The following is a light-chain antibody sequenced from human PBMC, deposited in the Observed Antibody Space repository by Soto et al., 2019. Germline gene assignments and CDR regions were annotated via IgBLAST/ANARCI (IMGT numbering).Light chain of an antibody. J-gene: IGLJ3*02. CDR3: CSYAGNYTLV. CDR2: DVT. Sequence: QPVLTQPRSVSGSPGQSVTISCTGTSSDVGDYNYVSWYQQHPGKAPKLMIYDVTKRPSGVPDRFSGSRSGNTASLTISGLQAEDEADYSCCSYAGNYTLVFGGGTKLTVL. CDR1: SSDVGDYNY. V-gene: IGLV2-11*01.